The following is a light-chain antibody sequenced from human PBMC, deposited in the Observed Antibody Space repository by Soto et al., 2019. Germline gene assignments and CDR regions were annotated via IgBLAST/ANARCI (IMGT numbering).Light chain of an antibody. V-gene: IGKV3-20*01. CDR3: QQYRSSPLT. Sequence: EIVLTQSPATLSVSPGDRATLSCRASQSVGSDLAWYQQKRGQAPRLLIYGASSRATGIPDRFSGSGSGTDFTLTSSRLEPEDFAVYYCQQYRSSPLTFGGGTKVDIK. J-gene: IGKJ4*01. CDR1: QSVGSD. CDR2: GAS.